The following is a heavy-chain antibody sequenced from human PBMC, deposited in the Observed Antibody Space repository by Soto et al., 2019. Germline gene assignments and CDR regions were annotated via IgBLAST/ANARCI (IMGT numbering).Heavy chain of an antibody. Sequence: QVQLQQWGAGLLKPSETLSLTCAVYGGSFSGYYWSWIRQPPGKGLEWIGEINHSGSTNYNPSLKSRVTISVDTSKNQFSLKLSSVTAADTAVYYCARGDLAVAGTRSPFDYWGQGTLVTVSS. CDR1: GGSFSGYY. V-gene: IGHV4-34*01. CDR3: ARGDLAVAGTRSPFDY. D-gene: IGHD6-19*01. J-gene: IGHJ4*02. CDR2: INHSGST.